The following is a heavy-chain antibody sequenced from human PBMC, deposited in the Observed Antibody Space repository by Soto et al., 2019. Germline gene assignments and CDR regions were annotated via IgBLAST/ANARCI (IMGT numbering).Heavy chain of an antibody. Sequence: QVQLQESGPGLVKPSVTLSLTCAVSGGSIISSNWWSWVRQPPGEGLEWIGEIYHSGSTNYNPALKSRVTISVDKSKDQCSLTRSSVTAADTAVYYCARDQRFYSSSWRPGGMDVWGQGTTVTVSS. CDR1: GGSIISSNW. CDR3: ARDQRFYSSSWRPGGMDV. J-gene: IGHJ6*02. D-gene: IGHD3-10*01. V-gene: IGHV4-4*02. CDR2: IYHSGST.